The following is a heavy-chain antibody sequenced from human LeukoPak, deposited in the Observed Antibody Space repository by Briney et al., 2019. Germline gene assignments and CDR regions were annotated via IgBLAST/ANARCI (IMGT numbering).Heavy chain of an antibody. Sequence: GGALRLSCAASGFTFYDYAIHGVRQAPGKGLEGVSLISGDGGNTYYAKSMKGRFTISRDKSKKTLYLQMNSLRSEDTAFYYCTKDVGSGSYYYFESWGQGTLVTVSS. V-gene: IGHV3-43*02. CDR1: GFTFYDYA. J-gene: IGHJ4*02. D-gene: IGHD1-26*01. CDR3: TKDVGSGSYYYFES. CDR2: ISGDGGNT.